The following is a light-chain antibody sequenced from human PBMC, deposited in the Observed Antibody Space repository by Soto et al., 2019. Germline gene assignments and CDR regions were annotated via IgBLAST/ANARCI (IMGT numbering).Light chain of an antibody. CDR1: SSDVGNYNY. V-gene: IGLV2-14*01. CDR3: SSYTSSITLV. CDR2: DVS. J-gene: IGLJ2*01. Sequence: QSALTQPASVSGSPGQSITISCTGTSSDVGNYNYVSWYQQHPGKAPKLMIYDVSNRPSGVSNRFSGSKSGNTASLTISGLQPEDEADYYCSSYTSSITLVFGGGTQLTVL.